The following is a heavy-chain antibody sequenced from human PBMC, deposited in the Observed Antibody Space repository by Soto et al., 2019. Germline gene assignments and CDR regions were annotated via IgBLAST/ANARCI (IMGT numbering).Heavy chain of an antibody. CDR2: IFCGGHT. D-gene: IGHD6-19*01. Sequence: KTSETLSLTCDVSGDFLTTYYWNWIRQSPGKGLEWIGYIFCGGHTNYNPSLRGRATISVDTSKNQFSLKLSSVTAADTAVYYCARSPQYSSGWNGGLDYWGQGTLVTVSS. V-gene: IGHV4-59*01. CDR1: GDFLTTYY. CDR3: ARSPQYSSGWNGGLDY. J-gene: IGHJ4*02.